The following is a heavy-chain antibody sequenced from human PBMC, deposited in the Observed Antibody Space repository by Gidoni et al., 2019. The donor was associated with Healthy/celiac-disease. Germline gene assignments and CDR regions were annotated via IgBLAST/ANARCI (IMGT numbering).Heavy chain of an antibody. CDR3: AKLIRWELPIFWFDP. CDR2: ISGSGGST. CDR1: GFTFSSYA. D-gene: IGHD1-26*01. V-gene: IGHV3-23*01. Sequence: EVQVLESGGGVVQPGGSLSPSCAACGFTFSSYAMSWVRQAPGKGLEWVSAISGSGGSTYSADSVKGRFTISRDNSKNTLYLQMNSLRAEDTAVYYCAKLIRWELPIFWFDPWGQGTLVTVSS. J-gene: IGHJ5*02.